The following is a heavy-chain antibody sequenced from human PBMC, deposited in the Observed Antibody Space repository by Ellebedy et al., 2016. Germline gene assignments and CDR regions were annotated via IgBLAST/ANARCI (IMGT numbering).Heavy chain of an antibody. CDR1: GGSISSSSYY. J-gene: IGHJ6*02. CDR3: AREGTTAMVPYYYYYYGMGV. Sequence: SETLSLXXTVSGGSISSSSYYWGWIRQPPGKGLEWIGSIYYSGSTYYNPSLKSRVTISVDTSKNQFSLKLSSVTAADTAVYYCAREGTTAMVPYYYYYYGMGVWGQGTTVTVSS. V-gene: IGHV4-39*07. D-gene: IGHD5-18*01. CDR2: IYYSGST.